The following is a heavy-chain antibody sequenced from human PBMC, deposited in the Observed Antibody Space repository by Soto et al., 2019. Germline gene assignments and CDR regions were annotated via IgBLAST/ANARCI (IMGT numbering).Heavy chain of an antibody. CDR2: IWYDGSNK. Sequence: PGGSLRLSCAASGFTFSSYGMHWVRQAPGKGLEWVAVIWYDGSNKYYADSVKGRFTISRDNSKNTLYLQMNSLRAEDTAVYYCARGRQLAVVEALDYWGQGTLVTVSS. V-gene: IGHV3-33*01. J-gene: IGHJ4*02. D-gene: IGHD6-13*01. CDR3: ARGRQLAVVEALDY. CDR1: GFTFSSYG.